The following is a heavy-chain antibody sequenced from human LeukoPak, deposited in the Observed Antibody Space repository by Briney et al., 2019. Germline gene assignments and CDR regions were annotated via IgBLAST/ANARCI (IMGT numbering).Heavy chain of an antibody. V-gene: IGHV3-7*01. J-gene: IGHJ4*02. D-gene: IGHD6-13*01. CDR3: ARGSYSSSWKTFDY. Sequence: GGSLRLSCVASGFTFSDYWMSWVRQVPGKGLEWVANIKQDGSEKHYVDSVKGRFTISRDNSKNTLYLQMNSLRADDTAMYYCARGSYSSSWKTFDYWGQGTLVTVSS. CDR2: IKQDGSEK. CDR1: GFTFSDYW.